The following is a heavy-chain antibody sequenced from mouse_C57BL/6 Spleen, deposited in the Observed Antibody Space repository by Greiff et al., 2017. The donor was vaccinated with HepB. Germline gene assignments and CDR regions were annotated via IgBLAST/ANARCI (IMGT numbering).Heavy chain of an antibody. CDR2: ISNGGGCT. CDR3: ARHGYYWYFDV. Sequence: DVQLQESGGGLVQPGGSLKLSCAASGFSFSVYYMYLVRQTPEKRLDWVASISNGGGCTYYPDTVKGRFTISRDNAKNTLYLQMSRLKSEDTAMYYCARHGYYWYFDVWGTGTTVTVSS. D-gene: IGHD2-2*01. V-gene: IGHV5-12*01. CDR1: GFSFSVYY. J-gene: IGHJ1*03.